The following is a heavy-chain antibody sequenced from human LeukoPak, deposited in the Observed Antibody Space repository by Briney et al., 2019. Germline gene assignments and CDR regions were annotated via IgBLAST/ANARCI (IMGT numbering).Heavy chain of an antibody. D-gene: IGHD6-6*01. Sequence: GGSLRPSCAASGFTFSDYYMSWIRQAPGKGLEWVSYISSSGSTIYYADSVKGRFTISRDNSNNMVYLQMDSLRTDDTALYYCVRRDIYTTSSWGAFDIWGQGTLVTVSS. V-gene: IGHV3-11*01. J-gene: IGHJ3*02. CDR2: ISSSGSTI. CDR1: GFTFSDYY. CDR3: VRRDIYTTSSWGAFDI.